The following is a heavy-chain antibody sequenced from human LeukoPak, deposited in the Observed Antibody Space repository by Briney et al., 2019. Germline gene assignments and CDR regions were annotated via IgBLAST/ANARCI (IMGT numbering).Heavy chain of an antibody. V-gene: IGHV3-23*01. CDR3: AKSLLTTATGTGRAFDI. D-gene: IGHD1-1*01. J-gene: IGHJ3*02. CDR1: TFSFSRYP. Sequence: GGSLRLSCVASTFSFSRYPMGWVRQAPGKGLEWVSGISAGGDGTYYADPVKGRFTISRDNSKNTLYLQMNSLRAEDTAQYFCAKSLLTTATGTGRAFDIWGQGTMVTVSS. CDR2: ISAGGDGT.